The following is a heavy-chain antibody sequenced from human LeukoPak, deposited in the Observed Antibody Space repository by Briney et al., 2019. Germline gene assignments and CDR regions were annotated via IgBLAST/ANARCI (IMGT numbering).Heavy chain of an antibody. CDR3: ARDGRFAAYEPDY. CDR2: MNPNSGNT. J-gene: IGHJ4*02. Sequence: GASVKVSCKASGYTFTSYDINWVRQATGQGLEWMGWMNPNSGNTGYAQKFQGRVTITRNTSISTAYMELSSLRYDDTAVYYCARDGRFAAYEPDYWGQGTLVTVSS. D-gene: IGHD1-26*01. V-gene: IGHV1-8*03. CDR1: GYTFTSYD.